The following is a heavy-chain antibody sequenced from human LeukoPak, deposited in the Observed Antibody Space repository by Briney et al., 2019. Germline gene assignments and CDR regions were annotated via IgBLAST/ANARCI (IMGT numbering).Heavy chain of an antibody. J-gene: IGHJ4*02. Sequence: GGSLRLSCAASGFTFSTYAMHWVRQALGKGLEGVAVISYDGSKKDYADSVKGRFSISRDNSKNTLYLQMNSLRAADSTVYYCARELLGALDYWGQGTLVTVSS. CDR2: ISYDGSKK. CDR3: ARELLGALDY. D-gene: IGHD7-27*01. V-gene: IGHV3-30-3*01. CDR1: GFTFSTYA.